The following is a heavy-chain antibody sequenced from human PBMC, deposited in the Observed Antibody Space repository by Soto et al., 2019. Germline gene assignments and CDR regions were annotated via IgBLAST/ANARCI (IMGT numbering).Heavy chain of an antibody. CDR2: IKSKSDGGTT. CDR3: TTDVWPARRSDF. V-gene: IGHV3-15*07. CDR1: GFTFSSAW. D-gene: IGHD2-8*01. J-gene: IGHJ4*02. Sequence: GGSLRLSCAASGFTFSSAWMNWVRQAPGKGLEWVGRIKSKSDGGTTDYAAPVKGRFTISRDDSKSTLFLQVDSLKTEDTAVYYCTTDVWPARRSDFWGQGTQVTVSS.